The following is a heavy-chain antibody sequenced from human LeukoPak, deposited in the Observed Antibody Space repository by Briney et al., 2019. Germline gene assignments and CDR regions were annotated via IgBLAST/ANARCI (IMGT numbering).Heavy chain of an antibody. CDR2: IRYDGGNK. Sequence: GGSLRLSCAASGFTFSSYGMHWVRQAPGKGLEWVAFIRYDGGNKHYADSVKGRFTISRDNSKNTLYLQMNSLRAEDTAVYYCAKAGSSGLSRLDYWGQGTLVTVSS. V-gene: IGHV3-30*02. D-gene: IGHD6-25*01. CDR1: GFTFSSYG. J-gene: IGHJ4*02. CDR3: AKAGSSGLSRLDY.